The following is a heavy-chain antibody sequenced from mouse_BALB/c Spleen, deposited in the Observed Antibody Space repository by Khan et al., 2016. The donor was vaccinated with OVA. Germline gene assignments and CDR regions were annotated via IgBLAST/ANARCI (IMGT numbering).Heavy chain of an antibody. Sequence: EVQLQESGPGLVKPSQSLSLTCTVTGYSITSDYAWNWIRQFPGNKLEWMGYINYSGTTSKKPSLKSRISITRDTSKNQFFLQLNSVTTEDTATYYGVRARAYWGQGTLVTVSA. CDR3: VRARAY. V-gene: IGHV3-2*02. CDR1: GYSITSDYA. J-gene: IGHJ3*01. CDR2: INYSGTT.